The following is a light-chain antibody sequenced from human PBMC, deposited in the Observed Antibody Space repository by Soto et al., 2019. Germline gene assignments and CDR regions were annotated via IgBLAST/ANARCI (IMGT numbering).Light chain of an antibody. CDR1: QRVISGS. CDR3: QQYGSSPLT. Sequence: EIVLTQSPGTLSLSPGERATLSCRASQRVISGSLAWYQQRPGQAPRLLIYGASIGATGIPDRFSGSGSGTDFTLTISRLEPEDSVVFYCQQYGSSPLTFGGGTKVDIK. CDR2: GAS. V-gene: IGKV3-20*01. J-gene: IGKJ4*01.